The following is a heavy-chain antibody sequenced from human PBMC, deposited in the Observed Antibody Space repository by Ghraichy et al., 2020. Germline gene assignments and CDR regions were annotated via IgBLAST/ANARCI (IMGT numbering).Heavy chain of an antibody. D-gene: IGHD2/OR15-2a*01. CDR2: IKPDGSET. J-gene: IGHJ4*02. V-gene: IGHV3-7*01. Sequence: GESPNISCAASGFTFSSYWMTWVRQAPGKGLEWVANIKPDGSETYYMDSMKGRFTISRDNAKSALYLQMNSLRAEDTAVYYCARDNNFCPCDYWGQGTLVTVSS. CDR3: ARDNNFCPCDY. CDR1: GFTFSSYW.